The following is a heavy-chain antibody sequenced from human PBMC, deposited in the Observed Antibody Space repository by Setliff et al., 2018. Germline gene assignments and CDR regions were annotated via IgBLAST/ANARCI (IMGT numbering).Heavy chain of an antibody. V-gene: IGHV4-39*07. J-gene: IGHJ4*02. CDR1: GASISSGTYY. D-gene: IGHD5-12*01. Sequence: TSETLSLTCTVSGASISSGTYYWGWIRQPPGKGLEWIGRIHYLGTTYSNASLASRLTMSVDTSKNQFSLKLRSVTAADTAVYYCARGGTFRYFDFWGQGAPVTVSS. CDR3: ARGGTFRYFDF. CDR2: IHYLGTT.